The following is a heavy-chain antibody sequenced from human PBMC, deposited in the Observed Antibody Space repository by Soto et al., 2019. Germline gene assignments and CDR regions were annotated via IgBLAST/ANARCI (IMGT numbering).Heavy chain of an antibody. CDR1: GGSISSYY. Sequence: QVQLQESGPGLVKPSETLSLTCTVSGGSISSYYWSWIRQPPGKGLEWIGYIYYSGSTNYNPSLKSRVTISVDTSKNQFSLKLSSVTAADTAVYYCASGYSSSRYGGWFDPWGQGTLVTVSS. V-gene: IGHV4-59*08. CDR3: ASGYSSSRYGGWFDP. CDR2: IYYSGST. D-gene: IGHD6-13*01. J-gene: IGHJ5*02.